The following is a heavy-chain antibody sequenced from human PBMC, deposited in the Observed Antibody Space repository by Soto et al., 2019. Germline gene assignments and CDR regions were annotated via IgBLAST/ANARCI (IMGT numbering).Heavy chain of an antibody. D-gene: IGHD3-10*01. CDR3: AREKVGRFGELFLDY. J-gene: IGHJ4*02. Sequence: QVQLVQSGAEVKKPGASVKVSCTASGYTFTSYGISWVRQAPGQGLEWMGWISAYNGNTNYAQKRQGRVTMTTDTSTSTADIELRSLRSDDTAVYYCAREKVGRFGELFLDYWGQGTLVTVSS. CDR1: GYTFTSYG. CDR2: ISAYNGNT. V-gene: IGHV1-18*01.